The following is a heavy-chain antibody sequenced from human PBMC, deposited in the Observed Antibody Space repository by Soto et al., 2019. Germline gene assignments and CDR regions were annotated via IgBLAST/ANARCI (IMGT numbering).Heavy chain of an antibody. V-gene: IGHV1-46*04. CDR1: GYTFTTYY. Sequence: QVQVVQSGAEVKKPGASVKVSCKASGYTFTTYYIHWVRQAPGQGLEWMGVINPSGGSINYAQKLQGRDTMTRDTSTSTVYMELSSLSSEDTAVYYCARDRGRGGSYYIYFYGMDVWGQGTTVTVSS. CDR2: INPSGGSI. CDR3: ARDRGRGGSYYIYFYGMDV. J-gene: IGHJ6*02. D-gene: IGHD1-26*01.